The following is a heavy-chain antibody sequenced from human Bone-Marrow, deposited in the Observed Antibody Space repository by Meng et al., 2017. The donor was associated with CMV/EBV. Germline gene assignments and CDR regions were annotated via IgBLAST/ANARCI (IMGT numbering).Heavy chain of an antibody. CDR3: ASYVGAGASRSLGH. CDR2: IDSDGSTT. J-gene: IGHJ4*02. CDR1: GFTFSSSW. Sequence: GESLKISCEASGFTFSSSWMHWVRQVPGKGLVWVSRIDSDGSTTDYADSVEGRFTIFRDNAKNTVYLRMNSLSAEDTAVYFCASYVGAGASRSLGHWGRGTLVTVSS. V-gene: IGHV3-74*01. D-gene: IGHD3-16*01.